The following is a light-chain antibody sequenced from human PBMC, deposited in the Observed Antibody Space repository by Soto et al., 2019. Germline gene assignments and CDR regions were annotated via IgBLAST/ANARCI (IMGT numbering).Light chain of an antibody. Sequence: QSALTQPPSVSGSPGQSVTISCTGTSSDVGSNDRVSWYQQPPGAAPKLMIYEVTNRPSGVPDRFSGSKSGNTASLTISGLQAEYEADYYCTLYTRSTTIGFGTGTKLTVL. CDR2: EVT. CDR3: TLYTRSTTIG. V-gene: IGLV2-18*01. J-gene: IGLJ1*01. CDR1: SSDVGSNDR.